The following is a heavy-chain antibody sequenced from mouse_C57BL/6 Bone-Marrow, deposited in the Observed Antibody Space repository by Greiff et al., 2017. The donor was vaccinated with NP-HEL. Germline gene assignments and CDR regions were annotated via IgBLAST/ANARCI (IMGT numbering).Heavy chain of an antibody. CDR1: GFTFSSYA. Sequence: EVMLVESGGGLVKPGGSLKLSCAASGFTFSSYAMSWVRQTPEKRLEWVATISDGGSYTYYPDNVKGRFTISRDNAKNNLYLQMSHLKSEDTAMYYCARVGGDDAMDYWGQGTSVTVSS. J-gene: IGHJ4*01. CDR2: ISDGGSYT. CDR3: ARVGGDDAMDY. D-gene: IGHD3-3*01. V-gene: IGHV5-4*03.